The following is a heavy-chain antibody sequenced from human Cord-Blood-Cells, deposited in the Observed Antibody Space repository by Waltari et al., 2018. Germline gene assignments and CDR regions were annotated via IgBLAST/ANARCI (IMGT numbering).Heavy chain of an antibody. CDR3: ARGARIVVVPAAIDY. V-gene: IGHV1-3*01. CDR1: GYTFTSYA. J-gene: IGHJ4*02. D-gene: IGHD2-2*02. Sequence: QVQLVQSGAEVKKPGASVKVSCKASGYTFTSYAMHWVRQAHGQRLEWMGWINAGNGNKKYSQKFQGRVTITRDTAASTAYMELSSLRSEDTAVYYCARGARIVVVPAAIDYWGQGTLVTVSS. CDR2: INAGNGNK.